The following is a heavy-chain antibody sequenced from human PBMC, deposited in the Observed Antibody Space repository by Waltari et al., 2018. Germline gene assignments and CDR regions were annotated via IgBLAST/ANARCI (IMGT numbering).Heavy chain of an antibody. Sequence: EVQLVESGGGLVQPGGSLRLSCIASGFRFSCYSMHWVRQAPGKGMEYVSAISDNWGSTAYADSVKDRCTISRDNSKNTLYLHLGSLTAEDMGVYYCARELGGWSYFDLWGRGTLVTVSS. V-gene: IGHV3-64*07. CDR3: ARELGGWSYFDL. J-gene: IGHJ2*01. D-gene: IGHD6-19*01. CDR2: ISDNWGST. CDR1: GFRFSCYS.